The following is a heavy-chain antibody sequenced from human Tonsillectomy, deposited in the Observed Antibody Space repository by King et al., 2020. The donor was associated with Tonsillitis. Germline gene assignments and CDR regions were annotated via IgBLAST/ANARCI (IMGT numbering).Heavy chain of an antibody. D-gene: IGHD2-21*02. Sequence: AQLVQSGAEVKRPGASVKVSCKGSGYNFTSNYVHWVRQAPGQGLEWMGIINPGGGSTSYAQNFQGRVTMTRDTSSSTVYMEVSGLRSEDTAVYYCARGGVTATLYYCCGMDVWGQGTTVTVSS. CDR2: INPGGGST. CDR3: ARGGVTATLYYCCGMDV. V-gene: IGHV1-46*01. J-gene: IGHJ6*02. CDR1: GYNFTSNY.